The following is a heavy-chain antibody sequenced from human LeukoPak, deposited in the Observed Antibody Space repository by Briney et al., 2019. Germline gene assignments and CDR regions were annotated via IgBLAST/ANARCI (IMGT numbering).Heavy chain of an antibody. D-gene: IGHD6-19*01. Sequence: ETLSLTCTASGFTFSSYAMSWVRQAPGKGLEWVSAISGSGGSTYYADSVKGRFTISRDNSKNTLYLQMNSLRAEDTAVYYCAKVGRSGWYQGYWGQGTLVTVSS. CDR3: AKVGRSGWYQGY. J-gene: IGHJ4*02. CDR2: ISGSGGST. V-gene: IGHV3-23*01. CDR1: GFTFSSYA.